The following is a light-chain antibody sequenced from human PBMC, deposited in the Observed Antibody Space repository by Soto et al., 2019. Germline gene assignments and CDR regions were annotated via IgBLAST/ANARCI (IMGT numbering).Light chain of an antibody. V-gene: IGLV2-23*01. J-gene: IGLJ1*01. Sequence: QSVLTQPAPVSGSPEQSITISCTGTSSDVGAYNLVSWYQQLPGKAPRLIIYEGTKRPSGISHRFSGSKSDNTASLTVSGLRAEDEAHYHCCSYAGSRTFVFGGGTKVT. CDR1: SSDVGAYNL. CDR2: EGT. CDR3: CSYAGSRTFV.